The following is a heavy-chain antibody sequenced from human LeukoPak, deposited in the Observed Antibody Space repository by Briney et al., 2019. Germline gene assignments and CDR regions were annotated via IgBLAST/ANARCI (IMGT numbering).Heavy chain of an antibody. CDR2: LYSGGST. CDR3: ARDRRTRYDSSGYYSFGY. Sequence: GGSLRLSCAASGFTVSSNYMSWVRQAPGKGLEWVSVLYSGGSTYYADSVKGRFTISRDNSKDTLYLQMNSLRAEDTAVYYCARDRRTRYDSSGYYSFGYWGQGTLVTVSS. J-gene: IGHJ4*02. CDR1: GFTVSSNY. V-gene: IGHV3-53*01. D-gene: IGHD3-22*01.